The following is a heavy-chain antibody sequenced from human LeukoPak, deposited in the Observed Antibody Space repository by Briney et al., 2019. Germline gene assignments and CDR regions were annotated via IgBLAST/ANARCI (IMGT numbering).Heavy chain of an antibody. V-gene: IGHV4-59*01. CDR1: GGSISSYY. CDR2: IYYSGST. Sequence: SETLSLTCTDSGGSISSYYWSWIRQPPGKGLEWIGYIYYSGSTNYNPSLKSRVTISVDTSKNQFSLKLSSVTAADTAVYYCARVLSSGWYGAFDIWGQGTMVTVSS. D-gene: IGHD6-19*01. J-gene: IGHJ3*02. CDR3: ARVLSSGWYGAFDI.